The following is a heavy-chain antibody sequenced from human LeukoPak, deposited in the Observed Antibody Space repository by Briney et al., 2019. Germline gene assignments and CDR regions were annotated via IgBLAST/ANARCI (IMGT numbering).Heavy chain of an antibody. CDR2: IYHSGST. CDR1: GGSFSGYY. J-gene: IGHJ4*02. Sequence: SSETLSLTCAVYGGSFSGYYWSWIRQPPGKGLEWIGEIYHSGSTNYNPSLKSRGTISVDKSKKQFSLKLSSVTAADTAVYYCARGHVDTAMTFDYWGQGTLVTVSS. D-gene: IGHD5-18*01. V-gene: IGHV4-34*01. CDR3: ARGHVDTAMTFDY.